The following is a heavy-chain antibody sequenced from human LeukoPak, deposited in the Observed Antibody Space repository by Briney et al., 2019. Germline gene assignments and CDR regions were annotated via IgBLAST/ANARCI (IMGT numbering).Heavy chain of an antibody. D-gene: IGHD6-6*01. CDR3: AKGSVDSGSFQDPELGWFDP. CDR2: IIPVFGTP. V-gene: IGHV1-69*05. J-gene: IGHJ5*02. CDR1: VATLSSYT. Sequence: SVKLSCTASVATLSSYTISWVRQAPGQGLEWRGGIIPVFGTPTYAQQFQGRVTVTTDDSTNTANMELITLRSEDTAVGYCAKGSVDSGSFQDPELGWFDPWGQGTRVTVSS.